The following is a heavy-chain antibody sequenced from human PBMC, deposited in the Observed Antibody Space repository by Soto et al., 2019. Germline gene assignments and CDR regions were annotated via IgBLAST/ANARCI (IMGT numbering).Heavy chain of an antibody. J-gene: IGHJ6*02. V-gene: IGHV3-30*18. D-gene: IGHD3-3*01. CDR1: GFTFSSYG. CDR2: ISYDGSNK. CDR3: AKKDRFNYYYYGMDV. Sequence: QVQLVESGGGVVQPGRSLRLSCAASGFTFSSYGMHWVRQAPGKGLEWVAVISYDGSNKYYADSVKGRFTISRDNSKNTLYLQMNSLRAEDTAVYYCAKKDRFNYYYYGMDVWGQGTTVTVS.